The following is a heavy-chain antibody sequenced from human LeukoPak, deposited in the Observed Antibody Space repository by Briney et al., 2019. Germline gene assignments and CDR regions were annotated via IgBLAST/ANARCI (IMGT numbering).Heavy chain of an antibody. Sequence: SETLSLTCTVSGGSISRGDYYWSWIRQPPGKGLEWIGYIYYSGSTYYNPSLKSRVTISVDTSKNQFSLKLSSVTAADTAVYYCAGTPIVVVPAAIPGWFDPWGQGTLVTVSS. J-gene: IGHJ5*02. CDR1: GGSISRGDYY. V-gene: IGHV4-30-4*01. D-gene: IGHD2-2*01. CDR2: IYYSGST. CDR3: AGTPIVVVPAAIPGWFDP.